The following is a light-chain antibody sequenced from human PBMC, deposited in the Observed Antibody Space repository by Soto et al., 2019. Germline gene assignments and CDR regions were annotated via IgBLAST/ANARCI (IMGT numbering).Light chain of an antibody. CDR2: EVS. V-gene: IGLV2-8*01. CDR1: SSDVGRYDF. Sequence: QSVLTQPPSASGSPGQSVTISCTGTSSDVGRYDFVSWYQQHPGKAPKILIYEVSKRASGVPDRFSCSKPGNTPSLTVSGLQPDDEADYYCNSYGGNTNVVFGGGTKVTVL. J-gene: IGLJ2*01. CDR3: NSYGGNTNVV.